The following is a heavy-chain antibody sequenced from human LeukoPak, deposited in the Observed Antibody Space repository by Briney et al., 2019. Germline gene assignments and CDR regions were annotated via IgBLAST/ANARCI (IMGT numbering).Heavy chain of an antibody. J-gene: IGHJ4*02. CDR1: GYTFSYFG. Sequence: ASVKVSCKASGYTFSYFGINWVRQAPGQGLEWMGWISGYNGNTNSAQKFQSRLTMTTDAATSTVYMELRSLRSDDAAVYYCARGLDAAAGLANFDHWGQGTLVTVSS. CDR2: ISGYNGNT. D-gene: IGHD6-25*01. V-gene: IGHV1-18*01. CDR3: ARGLDAAAGLANFDH.